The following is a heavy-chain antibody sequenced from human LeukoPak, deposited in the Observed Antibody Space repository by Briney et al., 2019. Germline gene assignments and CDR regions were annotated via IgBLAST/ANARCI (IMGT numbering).Heavy chain of an antibody. V-gene: IGHV3-15*01. CDR2: IKSKTFGGTI. J-gene: IGHJ4*02. CDR1: GFTFSTYW. D-gene: IGHD1-26*01. CDR3: RTDQGWEASDF. Sequence: PGGSLRLSCAASGFTFSTYWMSWVRQAPGKGLEWVGRIKSKTFGGTIDYAAPVKGRFTISRDDSKNTLYLEINSLKIEDTAVYYCRTDQGWEASDFWGQGTLVTVSS.